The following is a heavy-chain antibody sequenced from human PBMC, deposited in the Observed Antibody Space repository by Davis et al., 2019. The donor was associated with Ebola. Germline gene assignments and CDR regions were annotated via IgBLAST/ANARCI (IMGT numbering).Heavy chain of an antibody. J-gene: IGHJ5*02. V-gene: IGHV1-2*04. Sequence: AASVKVSCKASGYTFTSYGISWVRQAPGQGLEWMGWINPNSGGTNYAQKFQGWVTMTRDTSISTAYMELSSLRSEDTAVYYCARRAQHPRRAWFDPWGQETLVTVSS. CDR3: ARRAQHPRRAWFDP. D-gene: IGHD3-10*01. CDR1: GYTFTSYG. CDR2: INPNSGGT.